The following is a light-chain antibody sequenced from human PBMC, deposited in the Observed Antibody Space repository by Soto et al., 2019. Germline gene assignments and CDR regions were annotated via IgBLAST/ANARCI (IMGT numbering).Light chain of an antibody. Sequence: DIQMTQSPSTLSGSVGDRVTITCRASQTISSWLAWYQQKPGKAPKLLIYKASTLKSGVPSRFSGSGSGTDFILSINSLQPEDVATYYCQQLDSFPLTFGQGTRLEIK. V-gene: IGKV1-5*03. CDR1: QTISSW. CDR3: QQLDSFPLT. J-gene: IGKJ5*01. CDR2: KAS.